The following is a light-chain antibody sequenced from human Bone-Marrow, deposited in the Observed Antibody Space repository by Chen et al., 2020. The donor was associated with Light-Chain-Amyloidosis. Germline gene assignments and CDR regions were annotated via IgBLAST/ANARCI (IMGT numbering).Light chain of an antibody. CDR3: QEYGSP. CDR2: GVS. Sequence: EFVLTQSPGTLSLSPGERATLSCRASQSVSASYLAWYQQKPGQTPRLLIHGVSSRATGIPDRFSGSGSGTDFTLTTSSLEPEDFAVYYCQEYGSPFGPGTRVDV. V-gene: IGKV3-20*01. J-gene: IGKJ3*01. CDR1: QSVSASY.